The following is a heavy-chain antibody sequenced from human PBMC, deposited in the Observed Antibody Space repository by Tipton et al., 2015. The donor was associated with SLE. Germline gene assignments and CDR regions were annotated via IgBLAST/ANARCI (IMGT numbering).Heavy chain of an antibody. D-gene: IGHD1-26*01. Sequence: TLSLTCTVSGGSISSGDYYWSWIRQPPGKGLEWIGYIYYSGSTYYNPSLKSRVTISVDTSKNQFSLKLSSVTAADTAVYYCASGADIVGFFAFDIWGQGTMVTVSS. J-gene: IGHJ3*02. CDR2: IYYSGST. V-gene: IGHV4-30-4*01. CDR1: GGSISSGDYY. CDR3: ASGADIVGFFAFDI.